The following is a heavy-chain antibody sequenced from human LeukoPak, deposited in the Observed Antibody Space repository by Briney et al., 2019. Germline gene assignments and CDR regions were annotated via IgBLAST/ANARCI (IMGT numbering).Heavy chain of an antibody. J-gene: IGHJ5*02. CDR2: INHSGST. CDR3: ARAFLWFDP. D-gene: IGHD2/OR15-2a*01. Sequence: PSETLSLTCAVYGGSFSGYYLSWIRQPPGKGREWIGEINHSGSTNYNPSLKSRVTISVDTSKNQFSLKLSSVTAAVTAVYYCARAFLWFDPWGQGTLVTVSS. CDR1: GGSFSGYY. V-gene: IGHV4-34*01.